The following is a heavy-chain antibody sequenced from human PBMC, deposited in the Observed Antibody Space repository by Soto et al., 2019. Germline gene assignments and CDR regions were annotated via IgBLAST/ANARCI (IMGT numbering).Heavy chain of an antibody. CDR2: IFSNDER. CDR1: GFSLSNAGMG. J-gene: IGHJ5*02. D-gene: IGHD2-15*01. V-gene: IGHV2-26*01. CDR3: AQTEDGGRSRTPAGWFDA. Sequence: QVTLKESGPVLVKPTETLTLTCTVSGFSLSNAGMGVSWIRQPPGKALEWLAHIFSNDERRFSTSLKNRLTIYKDTFNSQVVLIMTNIDPVDTATYYCAQTEDGGRSRTPAGWFDAWGQGTLVTVSS.